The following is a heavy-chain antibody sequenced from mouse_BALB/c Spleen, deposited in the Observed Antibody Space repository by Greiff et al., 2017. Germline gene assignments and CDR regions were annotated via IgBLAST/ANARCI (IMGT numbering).Heavy chain of an antibody. Sequence: QVQLQQSGAELVKPGASVKLSCKTSGYTFTSYWIQWVKQRPGQGLGWIGEIFPGTGTTYYNEKFKGKATLTIDTSSSTAYMQLSSLTSEDSAVYFGARSDGSRGGDYFDYWGQGTTLTVSS. D-gene: IGHD1-1*01. V-gene: IGHV1S132*01. CDR3: ARSDGSRGGDYFDY. CDR1: GYTFTSYW. J-gene: IGHJ2*01. CDR2: IFPGTGTT.